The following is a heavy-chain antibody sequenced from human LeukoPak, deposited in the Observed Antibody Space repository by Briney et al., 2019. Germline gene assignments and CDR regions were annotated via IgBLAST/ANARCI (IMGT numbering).Heavy chain of an antibody. V-gene: IGHV3-74*01. CDR3: APLYYYDSTRIDY. D-gene: IGHD3-22*01. Sequence: GGSLRLSCEASGFTFSSYWMHWVRQAPGKGLVWVSRINSDGSSTSYADSVKGRFTISRDNAKNTLYLQMNSLRAEDTAVYYCAPLYYYDSTRIDYWGQGTLVTVSS. CDR2: INSDGSST. CDR1: GFTFSSYW. J-gene: IGHJ4*02.